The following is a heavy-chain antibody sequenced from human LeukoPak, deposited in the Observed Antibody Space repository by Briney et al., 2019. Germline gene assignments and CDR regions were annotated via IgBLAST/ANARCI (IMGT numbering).Heavy chain of an antibody. Sequence: PSETLSLTCTVSGYSISSGYYWGWIRQPPGKGLEWIGNIYHSGSTYYNPSLKSRVTISVDTSKNQFSLKLSSVTAADTAVYYCARVLAGEMTTIYDRYMDVWGKGTTVTISS. V-gene: IGHV4-38-2*02. CDR2: IYHSGST. D-gene: IGHD5-24*01. CDR1: GYSISSGYY. CDR3: ARVLAGEMTTIYDRYMDV. J-gene: IGHJ6*03.